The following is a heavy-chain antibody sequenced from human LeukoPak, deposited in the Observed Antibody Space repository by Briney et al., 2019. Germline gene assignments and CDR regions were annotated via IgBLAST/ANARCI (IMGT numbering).Heavy chain of an antibody. CDR1: GVSISRYY. D-gene: IGHD3-10*01. CDR3: AWLYHHGSGSYYREYFDF. V-gene: IGHV4-59*01. J-gene: IGHJ4*02. CDR2: IYYSGIT. Sequence: PSETLSLTCTVSGVSISRYYWRWIRQPPGKGLEWIGDIYYSGITNYNPSLKSRVTISVDTSKSQFSLNLSSVTAADTAVYYCAWLYHHGSGSYYREYFDFWGQGTLVTVSS.